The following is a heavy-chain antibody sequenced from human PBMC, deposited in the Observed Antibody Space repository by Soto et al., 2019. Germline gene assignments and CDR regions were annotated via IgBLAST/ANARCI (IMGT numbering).Heavy chain of an antibody. J-gene: IGHJ4*02. D-gene: IGHD3-16*02. V-gene: IGHV3-23*01. CDR2: ITSTGSST. CDR3: AKGVAGYIVSSFDY. Sequence: EVQLLESGGGVVQPGGSLRLSCAASGFFFSDYAMTWVRQAPGKGLEWVSAITSTGSSTYFADSVKGRITISRDNSKNTLSLQMDSLRAEDTAIFYCAKGVAGYIVSSFDYWGQGVLVTVSS. CDR1: GFFFSDYA.